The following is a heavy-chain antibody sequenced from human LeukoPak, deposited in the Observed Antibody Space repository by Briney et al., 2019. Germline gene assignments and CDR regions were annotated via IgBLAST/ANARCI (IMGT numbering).Heavy chain of an antibody. V-gene: IGHV3-30*03. CDR1: GFTFSSYG. D-gene: IGHD2-15*01. CDR2: ISYDGSNK. J-gene: IGHJ4*02. CDR3: ARAKLRTSWPVGEFDS. Sequence: GRSLRLSCAASGFTFSSYGMHWVRQAPGKGLEWVAVISYDGSNKYYADSVKGRFTISRDNSKNTLYLQMNSLRAEDTAVYYCARAKLRTSWPVGEFDSWGQGNLVTVSS.